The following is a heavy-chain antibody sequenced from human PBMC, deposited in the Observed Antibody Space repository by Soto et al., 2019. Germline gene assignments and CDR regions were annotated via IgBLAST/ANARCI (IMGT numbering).Heavy chain of an antibody. V-gene: IGHV5-10-1*01. CDR2: IDPSDSYT. Sequence: RKISCKGSGYSFTSYWISWVRQMPGKGLEWMGRIDPSDSYTNYSPSFQGHVTISADKSISTAYLQWSSLKASDTAMYYCARSHSSVDYGMDVWGQGTTVTVSS. CDR1: GYSFTSYW. CDR3: ARSHSSVDYGMDV. J-gene: IGHJ6*02. D-gene: IGHD6-25*01.